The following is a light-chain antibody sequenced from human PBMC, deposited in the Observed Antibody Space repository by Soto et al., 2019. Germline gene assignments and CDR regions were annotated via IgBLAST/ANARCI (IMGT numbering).Light chain of an antibody. CDR2: GAS. J-gene: IGKJ1*01. V-gene: IGKV1-39*01. CDR1: QSISTY. CDR3: QQYHSSPTWT. Sequence: DIQMTQSPSSLSASVGDRVAITSRASQSISTYLSWYQQKPGKVPKLLIYGASSLQTGVPSRFSGSGSGTEFIFTISSLQPEDFATYYCQQYHSSPTWTFGQGTKVDI.